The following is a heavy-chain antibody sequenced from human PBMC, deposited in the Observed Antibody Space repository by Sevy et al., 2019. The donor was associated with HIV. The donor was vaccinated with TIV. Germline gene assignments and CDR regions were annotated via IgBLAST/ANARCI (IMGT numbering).Heavy chain of an antibody. D-gene: IGHD4-17*01. CDR2: ISYDGSNK. V-gene: IGHV3-30-3*01. CDR3: ARAGDYEAFDI. CDR1: GFILSSYA. J-gene: IGHJ3*02. Sequence: GGSLRLSCAASGFILSSYAMHWVRQAPGKGLEWVAVISYDGSNKYYADSVKGRFTISRDNSKNTLYLQMNSLRAEDTAVYYCARAGDYEAFDIWGQGTMVTVSS.